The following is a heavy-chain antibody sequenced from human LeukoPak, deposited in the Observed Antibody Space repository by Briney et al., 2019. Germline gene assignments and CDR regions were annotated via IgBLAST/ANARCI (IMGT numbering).Heavy chain of an antibody. D-gene: IGHD4-17*01. J-gene: IGHJ4*02. CDR2: ICSSSST. Sequence: PGGDLILSCTASRVTVSSYYLNWVRHAPGEGVEWFSAICSSSSTYYADHVKGRFTITRDNTKNSLYLKMNSLRAEDTDVYYCAREAVTRNYLDYWGQGTLVTVSS. CDR3: AREAVTRNYLDY. CDR1: RVTVSSYY. V-gene: IGHV3-53*01.